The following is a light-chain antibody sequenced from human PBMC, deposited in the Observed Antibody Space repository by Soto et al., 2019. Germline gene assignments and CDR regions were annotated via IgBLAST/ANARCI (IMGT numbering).Light chain of an antibody. J-gene: IGLJ3*02. Sequence: QSVPTQPPSASGTPGQRVTISCSGSSSNIGNNYVFLYQQLPRTAPKLLIYRNDQRPSGVPGRFSGSKSDTSASLAISWLRSEDEADYYCAAWDDNLSGWVFGGGTKLTVL. CDR3: AAWDDNLSGWV. CDR2: RND. CDR1: SSNIGNNY. V-gene: IGLV1-47*01.